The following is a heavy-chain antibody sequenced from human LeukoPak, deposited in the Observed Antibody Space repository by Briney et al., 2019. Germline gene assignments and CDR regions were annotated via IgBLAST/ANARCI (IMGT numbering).Heavy chain of an antibody. V-gene: IGHV3-48*03. J-gene: IGHJ5*02. D-gene: IGHD4-17*01. Sequence: GGSLRLSCAASGFTFSSYEMNWVRQAPGKGLEWISYIGSSGNTIYYADSAKGRFTISRDNAKNPLYLQMKGLRAEDTAIYYCARGTVWFDPWGQGTLVTVSS. CDR2: IGSSGNTI. CDR3: ARGTVWFDP. CDR1: GFTFSSYE.